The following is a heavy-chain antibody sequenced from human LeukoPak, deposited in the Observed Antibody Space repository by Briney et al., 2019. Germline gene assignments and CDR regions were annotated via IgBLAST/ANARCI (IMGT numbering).Heavy chain of an antibody. J-gene: IGHJ4*02. CDR2: IWYDGSNK. CDR1: GFTFSWYN. CDR3: ARDLHYYGSGSYYNVPDY. D-gene: IGHD3-10*01. Sequence: GGSLRLSCAASGFTFSWYNMNWVRQAPGKGLAGVAVIWYDGSNKYYADSVKGRFTISRDNSKKTLYLQMNSLRAEDTAVYYCARDLHYYGSGSYYNVPDYWGQGTLVTVSS. V-gene: IGHV3-33*07.